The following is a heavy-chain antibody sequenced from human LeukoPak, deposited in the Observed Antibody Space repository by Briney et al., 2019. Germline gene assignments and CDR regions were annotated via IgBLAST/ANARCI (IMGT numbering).Heavy chain of an antibody. V-gene: IGHV3-11*04. CDR2: ISGSGSDM. D-gene: IGHD1-1*01. Sequence: GGSLRLSCVVSGFGFSDSYMTWIRQTPGKGLEWLAYISGSGSDMYYADSVKGRFTISRDNSKNTVYLQMNSLRAEDTAVYFCAKEYGYDYNYFYSMDVWGKGTTVTISS. CDR3: AKEYGYDYNYFYSMDV. CDR1: GFGFSDSY. J-gene: IGHJ6*03.